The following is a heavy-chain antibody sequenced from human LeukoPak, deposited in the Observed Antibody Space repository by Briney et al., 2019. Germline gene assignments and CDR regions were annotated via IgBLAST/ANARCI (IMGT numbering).Heavy chain of an antibody. CDR1: GFTFSSYA. J-gene: IGHJ6*03. CDR3: AKFPSKYIAARPYYYYMDV. CDR2: ISGSGGST. V-gene: IGHV3-23*01. D-gene: IGHD6-6*01. Sequence: GGSLRLSCAASGFTFSSYAMSWVRQAPGKGLDWVSAISGSGGSTYYADSVKGRFTISRDNSKNTLYLQMNSLRAEDTAVYYCAKFPSKYIAARPYYYYMDVWGKGTTVTVSS.